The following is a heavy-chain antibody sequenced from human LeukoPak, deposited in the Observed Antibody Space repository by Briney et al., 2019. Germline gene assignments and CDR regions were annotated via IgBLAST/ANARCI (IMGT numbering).Heavy chain of an antibody. CDR1: GDSVSSNSAA. CDR2: TYYRSKWYN. Sequence: SQTLSLASAISGDSVSSNSAAWNWIRQSPSRGLEWLGRTYYRSKWYNDYAVSVKSRITINPDTSKNQFSLQLNSVTPEDTAVYYCARGWYIVATGFGRCFDYWGQGTLVTVSS. V-gene: IGHV6-1*01. J-gene: IGHJ4*02. CDR3: ARGWYIVATGFGRCFDY. D-gene: IGHD5-12*01.